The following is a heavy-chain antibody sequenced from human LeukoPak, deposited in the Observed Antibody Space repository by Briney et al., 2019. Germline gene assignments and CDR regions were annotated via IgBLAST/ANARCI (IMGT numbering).Heavy chain of an antibody. CDR2: ISGSGATT. D-gene: IGHD3-22*01. CDR1: GFTFSYSA. V-gene: IGHV3-23*01. CDR3: AKDSATMIVVIWED. Sequence: GGSLRLSCAASGFTFSYSAMSWVRQAPGKGLEWVSAISGSGATTSYADSVQGRFTVSRDNSKNTLYLQMNNLGPEDTARYYCAKDSATMIVVIWEDWGQGTLVAVSS. J-gene: IGHJ4*02.